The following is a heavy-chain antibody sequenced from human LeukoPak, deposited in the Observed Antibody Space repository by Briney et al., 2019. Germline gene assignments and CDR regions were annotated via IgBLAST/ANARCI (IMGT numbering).Heavy chain of an antibody. Sequence: SVKVSCKASGGTFSSYAISWVRQAPGQGLEWMGGIIPIFGTANYAQKFQGRVTITADESTSTAYMELSSLRSEDTAVYYCARLRIAAAHFDYWGQGTLVTVSS. J-gene: IGHJ4*02. CDR1: GGTFSSYA. CDR3: ARLRIAAAHFDY. V-gene: IGHV1-69*13. D-gene: IGHD6-13*01. CDR2: IIPIFGTA.